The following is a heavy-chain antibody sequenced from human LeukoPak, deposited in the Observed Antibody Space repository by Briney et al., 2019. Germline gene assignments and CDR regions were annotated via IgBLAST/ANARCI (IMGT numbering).Heavy chain of an antibody. CDR1: GFTFSNAW. CDR2: IKGKTDGGTT. D-gene: IGHD6-6*01. J-gene: IGHJ4*02. V-gene: IGHV3-15*01. Sequence: GGSLRLSCAASGFTFSNAWMSWVRQAPGKGLEWVGRIKGKTDGGTTDYAAPVKGRFTISRDDSKNTLYLQMNSLKTEDTAVYYCTTARIAARPDYFDYWGQGTLVTVSS. CDR3: TTARIAARPDYFDY.